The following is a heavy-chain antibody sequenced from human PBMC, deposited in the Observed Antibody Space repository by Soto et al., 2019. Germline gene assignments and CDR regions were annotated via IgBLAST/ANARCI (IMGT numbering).Heavy chain of an antibody. D-gene: IGHD2-8*01. J-gene: IGHJ4*01. V-gene: IGHV1-18*01. CDR2: ISAYSGNS. CDR3: XRAYCSNGVFYAPEY. CDR1: GYTFSSYG. Sequence: ASVKVSCKASGYTFSSYGVTWVRRAPRQGLEWMGWISAYSGNSNYAQKFQDRLTMTTDTSTSTAYMELRSLRSDDTXXYXXXRAYCSNGVFYAPEYWGLXXXXTVS.